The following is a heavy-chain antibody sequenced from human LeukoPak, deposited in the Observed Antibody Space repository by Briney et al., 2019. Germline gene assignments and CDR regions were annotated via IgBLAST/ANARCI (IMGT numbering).Heavy chain of an antibody. CDR2: IYYSETT. D-gene: IGHD2/OR15-2a*01. V-gene: IGHV4-59*02. J-gene: IGHJ3*02. CDR3: ARKNDFDI. Sequence: PGGSLRLSCAASGFTVSRNYWNWIRQPPGKGLEWIGNIYYSETTNYNPSLKSRVSISVDTSKNLLSLKLSSVTAADTAVYYCARKNDFDIWGQGTLVTVSS. CDR1: GFTVSRNY.